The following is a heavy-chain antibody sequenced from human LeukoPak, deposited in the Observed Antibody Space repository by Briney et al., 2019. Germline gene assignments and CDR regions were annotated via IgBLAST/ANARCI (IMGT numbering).Heavy chain of an antibody. D-gene: IGHD5-18*01. CDR2: INPNSGGT. J-gene: IGHJ4*02. CDR3: PRDQVTSYYFDY. V-gene: IGHV1-2*02. Sequence: ASVKVSCKASGYTFTGYYMHWVRQAPGQGLEWMGWINPNSGGTNYAQKFQGRVTMTRDTSISTAYMELSRLRSDDTAVYYCPRDQVTSYYFDYWGQGTLVTVSS. CDR1: GYTFTGYY.